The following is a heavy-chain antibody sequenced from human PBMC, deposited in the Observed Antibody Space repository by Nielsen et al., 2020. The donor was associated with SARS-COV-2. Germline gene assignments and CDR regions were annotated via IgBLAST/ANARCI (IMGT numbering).Heavy chain of an antibody. V-gene: IGHV3-21*01. D-gene: IGHD2-2*01. CDR2: ISSSSSYI. J-gene: IGHJ5*02. Sequence: VRQAPGKGLEWVSSISSSSSYIYYADSVKGRLTISRDNAKNSLYLQMNSLGAEDTAVCYCARDMPPEVVGVPAAHNWFDPWGQGTLVTVSS. CDR3: ARDMPPEVVGVPAAHNWFDP.